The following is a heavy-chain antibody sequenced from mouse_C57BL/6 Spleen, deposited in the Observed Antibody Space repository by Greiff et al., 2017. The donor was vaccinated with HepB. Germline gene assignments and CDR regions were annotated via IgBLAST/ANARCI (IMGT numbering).Heavy chain of an antibody. D-gene: IGHD3-2*02. CDR3: ARSGREGFAY. V-gene: IGHV1-64*01. Sequence: QVQLQQSGAELVKPGASVKLSCKASGYTFTSYWMHWVKQRPGQGLEWIGMIHPNSGSTNYNEKFKSKATLTVDKSSSTAYMQLSSLTSEDSAVYYCARSGREGFAYWGQGTLVTVSA. J-gene: IGHJ3*01. CDR1: GYTFTSYW. CDR2: IHPNSGST.